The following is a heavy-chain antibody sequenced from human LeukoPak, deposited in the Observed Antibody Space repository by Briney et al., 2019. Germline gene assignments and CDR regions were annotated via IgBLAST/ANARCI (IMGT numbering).Heavy chain of an antibody. D-gene: IGHD3-10*01. V-gene: IGHV1-69*13. CDR1: GGTFSSYA. CDR2: IMPIFGTA. CDR3: ARGQYYYGSRSGYYYGMDV. Sequence: SVKVSCKASGGTFSSYAISWVRQAPGQGLEWMGGIMPIFGTANYAQKFQGRVTITADESTSTAYMELSSLRSEDTAVYYCARGQYYYGSRSGYYYGMDVWGKGTKVAVSS. J-gene: IGHJ6*04.